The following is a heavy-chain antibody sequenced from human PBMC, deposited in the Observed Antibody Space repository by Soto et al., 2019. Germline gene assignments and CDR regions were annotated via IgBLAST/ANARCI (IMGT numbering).Heavy chain of an antibody. Sequence: ASVKVSCKASGYTFTSYGISWVRQAPGQGLEWMGWISAYNGNTNYAQKLQGRVTMTTDTSTSTAYMELRSLRSDDTAGYDCARARLPYCSGGSCYYVYWGQGTLVTVSS. CDR2: ISAYNGNT. V-gene: IGHV1-18*01. CDR1: GYTFTSYG. CDR3: ARARLPYCSGGSCYYVY. D-gene: IGHD2-15*01. J-gene: IGHJ4*02.